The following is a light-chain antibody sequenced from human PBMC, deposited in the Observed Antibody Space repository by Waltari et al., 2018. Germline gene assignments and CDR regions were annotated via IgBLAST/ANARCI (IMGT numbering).Light chain of an antibody. V-gene: IGKV1-5*01. CDR2: DAS. CDR1: QSINSW. J-gene: IGKJ2*01. Sequence: DIQMTQPPSTLPASVGDRVTITCRASQSINSWLAWYQQKPGKAPKLLIYDASSLESGVPSRFSGSGSGTEFTLTISSLQPDDFATYYCQQYNSYSPYTFGQGTKLEIK. CDR3: QQYNSYSPYT.